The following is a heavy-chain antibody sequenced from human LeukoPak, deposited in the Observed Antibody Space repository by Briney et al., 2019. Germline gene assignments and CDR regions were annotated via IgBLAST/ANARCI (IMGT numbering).Heavy chain of an antibody. V-gene: IGHV3-7*01. CDR1: GFTFSTFW. D-gene: IGHD2-2*01. J-gene: IGHJ4*02. CDR2: IKEDGSEK. CDR3: ARGSTFVSDY. Sequence: PGGSLRLSCAASGFTFSTFWMSWVRQAPGKGLEWVANIKEDGSEKYYVDSMKGRFTVSRDNAKNSLYLQMDSLRAEDTAVYYCARGSTFVSDYWGQGTLVTVSS.